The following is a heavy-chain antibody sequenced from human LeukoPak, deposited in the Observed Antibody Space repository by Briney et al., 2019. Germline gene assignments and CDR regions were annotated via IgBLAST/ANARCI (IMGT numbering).Heavy chain of an antibody. J-gene: IGHJ5*02. CDR1: GFSFSDHY. CDR2: VRDRAHSYST. Sequence: GGSLRLSCAASGFSFSDHYMGWVRQAPGKGLEWVGRVRDRAHSYSTEYAASVKGRFTVSRDDSQNSLYLQMNSLKTEDTAMYYFVGTVAGQNSFVHWGQGTLVTVSS. D-gene: IGHD6-19*01. CDR3: VGTVAGQNSFVH. V-gene: IGHV3-72*01.